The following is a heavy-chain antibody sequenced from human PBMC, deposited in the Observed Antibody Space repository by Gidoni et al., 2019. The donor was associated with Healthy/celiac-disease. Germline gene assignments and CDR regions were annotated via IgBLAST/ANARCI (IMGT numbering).Heavy chain of an antibody. CDR1: RCTFSDTY. Sequence: QVQLVESGGGMVKPGGSLRLSCAASRCTFSDTYMSWIRQAPGKGLGWVSYISSSGSTIYYADSVKVRFTISRDNAKNSLYLQMNSLRAEDTALYSCARRSAQWLVLYYYGMDVWGQGTTVTVSS. CDR2: ISSSGSTI. J-gene: IGHJ6*02. CDR3: ARRSAQWLVLYYYGMDV. V-gene: IGHV3-11*01. D-gene: IGHD6-19*01.